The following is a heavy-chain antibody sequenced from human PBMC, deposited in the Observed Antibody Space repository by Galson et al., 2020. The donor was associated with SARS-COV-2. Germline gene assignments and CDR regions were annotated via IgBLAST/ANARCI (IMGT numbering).Heavy chain of an antibody. D-gene: IGHD1-26*01. Sequence: TGGSLRLSCAASGFTFSSYAMSWVRQAPGRGLEWVSAIGARGSKTYYADSVKGRFTISRDNSKNTLHLQINGLRAKDTAVYYCANVVQSGAVGVTYRTSDDRYFDYWGQGTLVTVSS. CDR2: IGARGSKT. CDR3: ANVVQSGAVGVTYRTSDDRYFDY. CDR1: GFTFSSYA. V-gene: IGHV3-23*01. J-gene: IGHJ4*02.